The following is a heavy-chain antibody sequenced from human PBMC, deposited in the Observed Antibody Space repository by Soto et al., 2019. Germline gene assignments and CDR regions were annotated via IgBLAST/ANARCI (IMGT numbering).Heavy chain of an antibody. D-gene: IGHD3-3*01. Sequence: EVQLAESGGGLVQPGESLRLSCAASGFTVSNYFMTWVRQAPGKGLEWFSVISSNGDTFYTDSVKGRFTISRDRSQNTLYLQMDSLRAEDTAVYYCARDVLGGAYDFCHGGQGTLVTVSS. CDR3: ARDVLGGAYDFCH. V-gene: IGHV3-66*01. CDR2: ISSNGDT. J-gene: IGHJ4*02. CDR1: GFTVSNYF.